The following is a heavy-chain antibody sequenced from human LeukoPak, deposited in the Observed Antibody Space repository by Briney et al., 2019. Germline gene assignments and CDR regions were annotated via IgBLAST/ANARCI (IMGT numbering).Heavy chain of an antibody. Sequence: GGSLRLSCATSGFTFSSYAMSWVRQAPGKGLEWVSAIGGSGVSTYYADSVKGRFTISRDNSKNTLYLQMNSLRAKDTAVYYCASHYCSSTTCYGVDYWGQGTPVTVSS. CDR1: GFTFSSYA. CDR3: ASHYCSSTTCYGVDY. J-gene: IGHJ4*02. D-gene: IGHD2-2*01. CDR2: IGGSGVST. V-gene: IGHV3-23*01.